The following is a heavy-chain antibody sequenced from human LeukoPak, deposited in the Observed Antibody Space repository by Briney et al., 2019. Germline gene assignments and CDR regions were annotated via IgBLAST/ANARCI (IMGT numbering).Heavy chain of an antibody. CDR3: ARGSTSDILTGYHPFGY. CDR2: ISSNGGST. J-gene: IGHJ4*02. V-gene: IGHV3-64*01. CDR1: GFTFSNAW. D-gene: IGHD3-9*01. Sequence: GGSLRLSCAASGFTFSNAWMSWVRQAPGKGLEYVSAISSNGGSTYYANSVKGRFTISRDNSKNTLYLQMGSLRAEDMAVYYCARGSTSDILTGYHPFGYWGQGTLVTVSS.